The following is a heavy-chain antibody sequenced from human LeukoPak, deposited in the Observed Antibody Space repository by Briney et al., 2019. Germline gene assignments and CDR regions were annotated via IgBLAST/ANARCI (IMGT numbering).Heavy chain of an antibody. CDR3: ARQTGSGLFILP. V-gene: IGHV4-34*01. CDR1: GFTFSSYA. J-gene: IGHJ4*02. D-gene: IGHD3/OR15-3a*01. CDR2: INHSGST. Sequence: KSGGSLRLSCAASGFTFSSYAMSWIRQPPGKGLEWIGEINHSGSTNYNPSLKSRVTISVDTSKNQFSLKLSSVTAADTAVYYCARQTGSGLFILPGGQGTLVTVSS.